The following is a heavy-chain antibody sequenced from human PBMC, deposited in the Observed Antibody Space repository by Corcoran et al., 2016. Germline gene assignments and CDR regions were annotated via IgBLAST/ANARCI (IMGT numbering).Heavy chain of an antibody. CDR2: IKTKTDGGTT. Sequence: EVQLVESGGGLVKPGGSLRVSCTAYSLSFRNAWMTWVRQAPGKGLEWVGRIKTKTDGGTTDYAAPVKGRFIISRDDSKNTLYLQMNSLKVEDTAVYYCAGLWEDYWGQGTLVTVSS. CDR1: SLSFRNAW. V-gene: IGHV3-15*01. CDR3: AGLWEDY. J-gene: IGHJ4*02. D-gene: IGHD1-26*01.